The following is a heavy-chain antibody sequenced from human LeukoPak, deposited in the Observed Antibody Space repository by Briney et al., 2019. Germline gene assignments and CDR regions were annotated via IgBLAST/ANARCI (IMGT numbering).Heavy chain of an antibody. D-gene: IGHD2-2*02. V-gene: IGHV4-59*08. CDR2: VFYSGNT. CDR3: ARQGTITYTYFDY. CDR1: GGSLTGYF. J-gene: IGHJ4*02. Sequence: SETLSLTCTVSGGSLTGYFWSWIRQLPGKGLEWLGYVFYSGNTRYNPSLESRVTTSADTSKNQFSLRLTSVTAADTAVYYCARQGTITYTYFDYWSQGTLVTVSS.